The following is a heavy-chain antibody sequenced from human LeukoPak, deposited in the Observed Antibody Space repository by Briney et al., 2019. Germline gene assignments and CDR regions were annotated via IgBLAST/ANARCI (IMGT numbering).Heavy chain of an antibody. V-gene: IGHV1-18*04. CDR1: GYTFTNYG. Sequence: ASVKVSCKASGYTFTNYGIRWVRQAPGQGLEWMGWISAYNGNTNYAQKLQGRVTMTTDTSTSTAYMELRSLRSDDTAVYYCARVELRYFDWLVRVDYWGQGTLVTVSS. D-gene: IGHD3-9*01. CDR3: ARVELRYFDWLVRVDY. CDR2: ISAYNGNT. J-gene: IGHJ4*02.